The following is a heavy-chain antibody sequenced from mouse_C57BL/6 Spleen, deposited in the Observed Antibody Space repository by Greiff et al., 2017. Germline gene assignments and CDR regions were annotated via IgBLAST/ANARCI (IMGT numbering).Heavy chain of an antibody. D-gene: IGHD1-1*01. Sequence: QVQLQQPGAELVKPGASVKMSCKASGYTFTSYWITWVKQRPGQGLEWIGDIYPGSGSTNYNEKFKSKATLTVDTSSSTAYMQLSSLTSEDSAVYYCARRYGSSYTFDYWGQGTTLTVSS. CDR1: GYTFTSYW. V-gene: IGHV1-55*01. J-gene: IGHJ2*01. CDR2: IYPGSGST. CDR3: ARRYGSSYTFDY.